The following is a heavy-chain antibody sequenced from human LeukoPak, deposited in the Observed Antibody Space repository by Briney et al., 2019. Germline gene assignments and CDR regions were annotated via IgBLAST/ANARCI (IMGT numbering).Heavy chain of an antibody. CDR1: SYTFTSYG. D-gene: IGHD6-19*01. CDR3: ARDRAGFIAVAGTVGDY. Sequence: ASVKVSCMASSYTFTSYGISWVRQAPGQGLEWMGWISAYNGNTNYAQKLQGRVTMTTDTSTSTAYMELRSLRSDDTAVYYCARDRAGFIAVAGTVGDYWGQGTLVTVSS. V-gene: IGHV1-18*01. J-gene: IGHJ4*02. CDR2: ISAYNGNT.